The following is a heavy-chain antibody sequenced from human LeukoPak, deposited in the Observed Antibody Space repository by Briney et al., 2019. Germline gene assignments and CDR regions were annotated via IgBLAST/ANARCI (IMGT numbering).Heavy chain of an antibody. CDR1: GYSFTSYC. V-gene: IGHV5-51*01. CDR2: IYPGDTGP. Sequence: GESLRISCKVSGYSFTSYCIGWVRQMPGKGLEWMGIIYPGDTGPTYSPSFQGQVTISVDRSISTAYLQWSSLQASDTAMYYCGMSGDRVPLQDDVFDVWGQGTMVTVST. J-gene: IGHJ3*01. D-gene: IGHD1-26*01. CDR3: GMSGDRVPLQDDVFDV.